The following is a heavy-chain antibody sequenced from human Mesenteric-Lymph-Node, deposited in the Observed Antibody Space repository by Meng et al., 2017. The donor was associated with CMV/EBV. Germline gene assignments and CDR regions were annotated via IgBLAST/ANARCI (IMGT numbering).Heavy chain of an antibody. CDR2: ITHSGST. CDR3: ASHYYYGSGSSPFDP. D-gene: IGHD3-10*01. V-gene: IGHV4-34*01. CDR1: VGSFSGYY. J-gene: IGHJ5*02. Sequence: YVGSFSGYYWCWLRQPPGKGLGWLGEITHSGSTNYAPSLKSRVTISVDTSKNQFSLKLSSVTAADTAVYYCASHYYYGSGSSPFDPWGQGTLVTVSS.